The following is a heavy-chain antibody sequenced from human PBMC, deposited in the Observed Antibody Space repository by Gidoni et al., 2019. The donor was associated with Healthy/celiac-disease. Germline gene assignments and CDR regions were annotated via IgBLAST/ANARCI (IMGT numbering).Heavy chain of an antibody. CDR2: ISSSSSTI. CDR3: ARDVDTALFDY. J-gene: IGHJ4*02. Sequence: EVQLVESGGGLVQPGGSLRLSCAASGFTCSSYSMNWVRQAPGKGLAWVSYISSSSSTIYYADSVKGRFTISRDNAKNSLYLQMNSLRAEDTAVYYCARDVDTALFDYWGQGTLVTVSS. D-gene: IGHD5-18*01. V-gene: IGHV3-48*01. CDR1: GFTCSSYS.